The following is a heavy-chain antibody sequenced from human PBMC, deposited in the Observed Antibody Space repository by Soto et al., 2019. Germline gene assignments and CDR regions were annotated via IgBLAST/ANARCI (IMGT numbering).Heavy chain of an antibody. CDR3: AXGGYSGYDFVYYYGMDV. D-gene: IGHD5-12*01. V-gene: IGHV1-69*13. CDR1: GGTFSSYA. J-gene: IGHJ6*02. Sequence: SVKVSCKASGGTFSSYAISWVRQAPGQGLEWMGGIIPIFGTANYAQKFQGRVTITADESTSTAYMELSSLRSEDTAVYYCAXGGYSGYDFVYYYGMDVWGQGTTVTVSS. CDR2: IIPIFGTA.